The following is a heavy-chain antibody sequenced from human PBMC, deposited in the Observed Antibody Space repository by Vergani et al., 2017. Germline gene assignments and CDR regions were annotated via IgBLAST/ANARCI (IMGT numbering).Heavy chain of an antibody. V-gene: IGHV3-74*02. J-gene: IGHJ6*02. Sequence: EVQLVESGGGLVQPGGSLRLSCAASGFTFSSYWMHWVRQAPGKGLVWVSRINSDGSSTSYADYVKGRFTISRDTAKNTLYLQMNRLRAEDTAVYYCARGENCGGAYYCDYGMDVWGQGTTVTVSS. D-gene: IGHD1-1*01. CDR2: INSDGSST. CDR1: GFTFSSYW. CDR3: ARGENCGGAYYCDYGMDV.